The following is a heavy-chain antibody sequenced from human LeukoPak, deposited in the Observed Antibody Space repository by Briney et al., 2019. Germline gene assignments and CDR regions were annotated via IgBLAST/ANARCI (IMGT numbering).Heavy chain of an antibody. CDR3: ARGQRLRGGDIDY. CDR1: VGTFSSYA. V-gene: IGHV1-69*04. D-gene: IGHD2-21*02. Sequence: SVKVSCKASVGTFSSYAISWVRQAPGQGLEWMGRIIPILGIANYAQKFQGRATITADKSTSTAYMELSSLRSEDTAVYYCARGQRLRGGDIDYWGQGTLVTVSS. CDR2: IIPILGIA. J-gene: IGHJ4*02.